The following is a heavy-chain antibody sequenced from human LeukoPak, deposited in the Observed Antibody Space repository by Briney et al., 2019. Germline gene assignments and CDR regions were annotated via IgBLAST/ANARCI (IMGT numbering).Heavy chain of an antibody. D-gene: IGHD6-13*01. J-gene: IGHJ4*02. CDR3: AIHQQQLVTGYDY. CDR2: IYSSGST. V-gene: IGHV4-4*09. CDR1: GGSISNHY. Sequence: SETLSLTCTVSGGSISNHYWSWIRQPPGKVLEWIGYIYSSGSTNYNTSLKSRVTISGDQCKSQCSLRLSSVTAPDTAVYYRAIHQQQLVTGYDYGGQGTLVTVS.